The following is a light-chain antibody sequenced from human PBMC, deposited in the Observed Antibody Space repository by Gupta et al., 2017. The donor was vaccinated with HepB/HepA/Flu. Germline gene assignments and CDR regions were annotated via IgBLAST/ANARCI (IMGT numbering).Light chain of an antibody. J-gene: IGKJ5*01. Sequence: DIVMTQSPLSLPVTPGEPASISCRSSQSLLHSNVYNYLDWYLQKPGQSPQLLIYLGSNRASGVPDRFSGSGSGTDFTLKISRVEAEDVGVYYCMQALQKITFGQGTRLEIK. CDR1: QSLLHSNVYNY. CDR3: MQALQKIT. V-gene: IGKV2-28*01. CDR2: LGS.